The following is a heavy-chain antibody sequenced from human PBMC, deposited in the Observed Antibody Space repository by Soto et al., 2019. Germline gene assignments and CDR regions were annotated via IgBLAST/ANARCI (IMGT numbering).Heavy chain of an antibody. D-gene: IGHD3-16*01. Sequence: SETLSLTCAVYGGSFSGYYWSWIRQPPGKGLEWIGEINHSGSTNYNPSLKSRVTISVDTSKNQFSLKLSSVTAADTAVYYFAIGDYDYIWGSYSQRYYFDYWGQGTLVTVSS. CDR1: GGSFSGYY. CDR3: AIGDYDYIWGSYSQRYYFDY. CDR2: INHSGST. J-gene: IGHJ4*02. V-gene: IGHV4-34*01.